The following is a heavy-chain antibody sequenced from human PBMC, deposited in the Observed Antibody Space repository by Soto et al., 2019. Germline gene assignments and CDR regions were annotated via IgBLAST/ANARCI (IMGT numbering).Heavy chain of an antibody. J-gene: IGHJ6*01. V-gene: IGHV4-59*01. Sequence: SETLSLTCTVSGGSISRYYWSWIRQPPGKGLEWIGYIYYSGRTNYNPSLKSRVTISVDTPKNQFSLKLSSVTAADTAVYYCARDPSVVAVAGTFRYYYYYGMDVWGQGTTVTVSS. CDR2: IYYSGRT. CDR3: ARDPSVVAVAGTFRYYYYYGMDV. D-gene: IGHD6-19*01. CDR1: GGSISRYY.